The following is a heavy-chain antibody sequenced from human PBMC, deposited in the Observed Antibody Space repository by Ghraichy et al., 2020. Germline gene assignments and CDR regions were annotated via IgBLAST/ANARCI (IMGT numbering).Heavy chain of an antibody. CDR3: PKPLQDIEDRSLSKEFSFHS. CDR1: GYIFTDYY. CDR2: IDPRTGDT. D-gene: IGHD2-15*01. V-gene: IGHV1-2*06. J-gene: IGHJ3*02. Sequence: ASVKVSCKASGYIFTDYYLNWVRQAPGQGLEWMGRIDPRTGDTIYAENFQGRVTMPKDTSIRPAYLELSRLTSNDTAVYFCPKPLQDIEDRSLSKEFSFHSWGQDAKVIVSS.